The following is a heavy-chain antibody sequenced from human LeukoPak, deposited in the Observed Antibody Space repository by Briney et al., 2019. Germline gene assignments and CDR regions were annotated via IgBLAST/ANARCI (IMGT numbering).Heavy chain of an antibody. D-gene: IGHD6-19*01. V-gene: IGHV1-8*01. CDR3: ARDHSSVWYRSSAFDI. CDR2: MNPHSGNT. Sequence: ASVKVSCKASGYTFTSYDINWVRQAAGQGLEWVGWMNPHSGNTGYAQKFQGRVTMTRNTSINTSYMELSSLRSEDTAVYYCARDHSSVWYRSSAFDIWGQRTMVTVSS. CDR1: GYTFTSYD. J-gene: IGHJ3*02.